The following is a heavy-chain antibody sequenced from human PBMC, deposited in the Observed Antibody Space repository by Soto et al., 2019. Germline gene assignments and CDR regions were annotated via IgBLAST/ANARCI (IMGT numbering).Heavy chain of an antibody. Sequence: QVQLVESGGGVVQPGRSLRLSCAASGFTFSSYGMHWVRQAPGKGLEWVAVISYDGSNKYYADSVKGRFTISRDNSKNTLYLKMNSLRAEDTAVYYCAKANSAWNYGIDYWGQGTLVTVSS. CDR3: AKANSAWNYGIDY. V-gene: IGHV3-30*18. CDR1: GFTFSSYG. CDR2: ISYDGSNK. D-gene: IGHD1-7*01. J-gene: IGHJ4*02.